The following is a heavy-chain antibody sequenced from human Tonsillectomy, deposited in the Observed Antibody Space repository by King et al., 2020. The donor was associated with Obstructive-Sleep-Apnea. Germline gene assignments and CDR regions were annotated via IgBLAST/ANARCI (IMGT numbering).Heavy chain of an antibody. V-gene: IGHV3-30*02. Sequence: VQLVESGGGVVQPGGSLILSCAASGFSFSTYGMHWVRQAPGRGLEWVAFIGYDGNKKYYADSVKGRFTISRDNSKNMLYLQMNNPRVEDTAVYYFAKDGTTVVESPYFDYWGQGTLVTVSS. CDR1: GFSFSTYG. CDR2: IGYDGNKK. CDR3: AKDGTTVVESPYFDY. D-gene: IGHD4-23*01. J-gene: IGHJ4*02.